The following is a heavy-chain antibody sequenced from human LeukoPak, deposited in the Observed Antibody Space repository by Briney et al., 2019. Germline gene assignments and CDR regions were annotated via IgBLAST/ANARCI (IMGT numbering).Heavy chain of an antibody. D-gene: IGHD4-17*01. CDR2: ISGAGGTT. J-gene: IGHJ4*02. Sequence: PGVPLRLSWANPGVTFSNYSMSWVRQSPGNWLERVSTISGAGGTTYYADSVKGRFTISRDNSKNTLFLQFNSLRADDTAVYYCAKGRGTTVTAAANYWGQGTLVTVSS. CDR3: AKGRGTTVTAAANY. V-gene: IGHV3-23*01. CDR1: GVTFSNYS.